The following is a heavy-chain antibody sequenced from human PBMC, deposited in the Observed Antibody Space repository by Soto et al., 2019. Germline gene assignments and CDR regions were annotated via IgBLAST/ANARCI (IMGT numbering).Heavy chain of an antibody. V-gene: IGHV3-21*01. CDR1: GFTFSSYS. CDR2: ISTTSTYI. D-gene: IGHD3-9*01. Sequence: EVQLVESGGGLVKPGGSLRLSCEASGFTFSSYSMIWVRQAPGQGLEWVSSISTTSTYIYYADSVKGRFTISRDNAKNSLFMQMDSLRAEDTAVYYCARDFKYDILTSSYGMDVWGQGTMVTVSS. J-gene: IGHJ6*02. CDR3: ARDFKYDILTSSYGMDV.